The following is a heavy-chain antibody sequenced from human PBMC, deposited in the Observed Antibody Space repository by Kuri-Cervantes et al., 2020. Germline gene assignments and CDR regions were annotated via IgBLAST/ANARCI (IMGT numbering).Heavy chain of an antibody. Sequence: WGSLRLSCAASGFTFSSYATSWGRQAPGKGLEWVGRIKSKTDGGTTDYAAPVKGRFTISRDYSKNTLYLQMNSLKTEDTAVYYCSAGDWFDPWGQGTLVTVSS. J-gene: IGHJ5*02. CDR1: GFTFSSYA. CDR2: IKSKTDGGTT. CDR3: SAGDWFDP. V-gene: IGHV3-15*01.